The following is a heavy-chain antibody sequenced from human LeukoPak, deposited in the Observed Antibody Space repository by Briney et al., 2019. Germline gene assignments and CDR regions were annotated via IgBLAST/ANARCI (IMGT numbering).Heavy chain of an antibody. CDR1: GFTFNNDA. CDR3: AKARDRSGPYGDY. D-gene: IGHD3-22*01. Sequence: GGSLRLSCAASGFTFNNDALHWVRQAPGKGLEWVSAFSDSSGSTHYADSVKGRFTISRDNSKNTLYLQMNSLRAEDTAVYYCAKARDRSGPYGDYWGQGTLVTVSS. CDR2: FSDSSGST. V-gene: IGHV3-23*01. J-gene: IGHJ4*02.